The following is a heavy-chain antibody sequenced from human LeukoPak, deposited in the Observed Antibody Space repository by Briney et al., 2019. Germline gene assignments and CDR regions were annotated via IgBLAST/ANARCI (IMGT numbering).Heavy chain of an antibody. CDR1: GYTFTSYG. CDR2: ISAYNGNT. CDR3: ATVIAVPAAISHDNWFDP. D-gene: IGHD2-2*01. J-gene: IGHJ5*02. Sequence: ASVKVSCKASGYTFTSYGISWVRQAPGQGLEWMGWISAYNGNTNYAQKLQGRVTITADTSTDTAYMELSSLRSEDTAVYYCATVIAVPAAISHDNWFDPWGQGTLVTVSS. V-gene: IGHV1-18*01.